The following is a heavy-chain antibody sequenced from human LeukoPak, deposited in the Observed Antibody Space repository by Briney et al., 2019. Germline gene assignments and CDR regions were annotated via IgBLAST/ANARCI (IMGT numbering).Heavy chain of an antibody. CDR3: ARDFGDYGYYFDT. J-gene: IGHJ4*02. Sequence: GGSLRLSCAASGFTFSSYSMNWVRQAPGKGLEWVSSISGSTTNIHYVDSVKGRFTISRDNGKNSPYLQMNSLRAEDTAVYYCARDFGDYGYYFDTWGQGTLVTVSS. CDR2: ISGSTTNI. D-gene: IGHD4-17*01. CDR1: GFTFSSYS. V-gene: IGHV3-21*01.